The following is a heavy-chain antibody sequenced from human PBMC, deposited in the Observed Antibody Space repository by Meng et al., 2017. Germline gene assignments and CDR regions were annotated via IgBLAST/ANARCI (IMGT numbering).Heavy chain of an antibody. CDR1: GGYFIGYY. J-gene: IGHJ4*02. Sequence: VQLQPWGAGLLTPSETPSLTCAVYGGYFIGYYWSWIRQPPGKGLEWIGEINHSGSTNYNPSLKSRVTISVDTSKNQFSLKLSSVTAADTAVYYCAYATTVSNWGQGTLVTVSS. V-gene: IGHV4-34*01. CDR3: AYATTVSN. D-gene: IGHD4-11*01. CDR2: INHSGST.